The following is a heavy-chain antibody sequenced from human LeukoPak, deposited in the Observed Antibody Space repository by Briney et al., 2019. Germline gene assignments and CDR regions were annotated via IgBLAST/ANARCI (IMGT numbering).Heavy chain of an antibody. V-gene: IGHV3-74*01. D-gene: IGHD3-22*01. CDR1: GFTFSKYW. J-gene: IGHJ1*01. CDR3: ATGNYYDSRGYYTFGY. CDR2: INGDGSTT. Sequence: GGSLRLSCAAYGFTFSKYWMHWVRHVPGKGLVWVSLINGDGSTTNYADFVKGRFTISRDNAKNTLSLQVNSLRAEDTAVYYCATGNYYDSRGYYTFGYWGQGTLVTVSS.